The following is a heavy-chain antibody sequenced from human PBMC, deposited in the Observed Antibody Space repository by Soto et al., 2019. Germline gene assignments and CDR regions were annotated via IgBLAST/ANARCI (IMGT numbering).Heavy chain of an antibody. CDR1: GGSISSSSYY. V-gene: IGHV4-39*01. J-gene: IGHJ3*02. Sequence: QLQLQESGPGLVKPSETLSLTCTVSGGSISSSSYYWGWIRPPPGKGLEWIGSIYYSGSTHYNPSLKSRVTIAVDTSKNHFSLKLSSVTAADTAVYYCARHGAGTIIDDAFDIWGQGTMVTVSS. CDR3: ARHGAGTIIDDAFDI. D-gene: IGHD1-7*01. CDR2: IYYSGST.